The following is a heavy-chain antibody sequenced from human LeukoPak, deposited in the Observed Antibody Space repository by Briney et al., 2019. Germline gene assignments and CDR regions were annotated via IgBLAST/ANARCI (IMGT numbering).Heavy chain of an antibody. CDR2: IYTSGCT. CDR1: GGSISSYY. CDR3: ARSPRNPGQYYFDY. J-gene: IGHJ4*02. Sequence: SETLSLTCTVSGGSISSYYWSWIRQPAGKGLEWIGRIYTSGCTNYNPSLKSRVTMSVDTSKNQFSLKLSSVTAADTAVYYCARSPRNPGQYYFDYWGQGTLVTVSS. V-gene: IGHV4-4*07.